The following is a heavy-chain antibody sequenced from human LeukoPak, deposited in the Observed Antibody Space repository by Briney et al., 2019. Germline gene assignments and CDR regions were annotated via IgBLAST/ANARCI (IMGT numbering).Heavy chain of an antibody. CDR2: IYYSGST. D-gene: IGHD3-10*01. CDR3: AGENRDPQNYYGSAYDY. Sequence: SQTLSLTCTVAGGSISSGDYYWSWIRQPPGKGLEWIGYIYYSGSTYYNPSLKSRVTISVDTSKHQFSLKLSSVTAADTAVYYCAGENRDPQNYYGSAYDYWGQGTLVTVSS. CDR1: GGSISSGDYY. J-gene: IGHJ4*02. V-gene: IGHV4-30-4*08.